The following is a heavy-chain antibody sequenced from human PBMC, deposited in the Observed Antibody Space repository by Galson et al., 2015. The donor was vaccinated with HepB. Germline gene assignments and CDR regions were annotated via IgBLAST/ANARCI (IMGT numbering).Heavy chain of an antibody. CDR2: IYPGDSDT. CDR3: ARPFPTDDGSAY. J-gene: IGHJ4*02. V-gene: IGHV5-51*01. D-gene: IGHD3-10*01. CDR1: GYSFTSSW. Sequence: QSGAEVKKPGESLKISCKGSGYSFTSSWIGWVRQMPGKGLEWMGTIYPGDSDTRYSPSFQGQVTTSAVKSISTAYLQWGSLRASDTAMYYCARPFPTDDGSAYWGQGTLVTVSS.